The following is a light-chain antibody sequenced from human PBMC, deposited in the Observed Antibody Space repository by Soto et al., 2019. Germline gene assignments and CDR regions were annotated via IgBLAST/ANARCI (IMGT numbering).Light chain of an antibody. Sequence: QSALTQPASVSGSPGQSITISCTGTSSDVGGYDYVSWYQQHPGKAPKLMIYDVTNRPSGVSSRFSGSKSGNTASLTISGLQAEDEAEYYCSSYATRSSTTMVVFGGGTKVTVL. CDR1: SSDVGGYDY. J-gene: IGLJ2*01. CDR2: DVT. CDR3: SSYATRSSTTMVV. V-gene: IGLV2-14*01.